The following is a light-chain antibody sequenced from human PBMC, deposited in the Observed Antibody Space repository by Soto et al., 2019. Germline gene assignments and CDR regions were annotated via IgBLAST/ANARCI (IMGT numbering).Light chain of an antibody. CDR2: DAS. CDR3: QQYDNLPVT. V-gene: IGKV1-33*01. CDR1: QDISNF. J-gene: IGKJ4*01. Sequence: DIQMTQSPSSLSASVGDRVTITCQASQDISNFLNWYQHKPGKSPKLLINDASNLETGVPSRFSGSGSGTKFTFTISSLQPEDFATYYCQQYDNLPVTFGGGTKVEIK.